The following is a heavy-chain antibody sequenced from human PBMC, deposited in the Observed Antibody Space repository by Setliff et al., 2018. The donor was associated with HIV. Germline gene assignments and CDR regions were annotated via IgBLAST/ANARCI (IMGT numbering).Heavy chain of an antibody. D-gene: IGHD2-2*01. CDR2: IIPIFETT. Sequence: ASVKVSCKSSGGTFINYAFCWVRQAPGKRLEWMGRIIPIFETTDYAQKFQGRVTITADKSTSTAYLELSSLRSEDTAVYYCARGGRYCSSTNCYDFDYWGQGTLVTVSS. J-gene: IGHJ4*02. CDR1: GGTFINYA. CDR3: ARGGRYCSSTNCYDFDY. V-gene: IGHV1-69*06.